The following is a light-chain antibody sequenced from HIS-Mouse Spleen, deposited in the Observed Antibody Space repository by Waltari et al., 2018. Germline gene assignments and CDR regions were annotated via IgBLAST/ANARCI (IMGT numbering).Light chain of an antibody. CDR2: EVS. CDR1: PSDVGGYNY. J-gene: IGLJ1*01. V-gene: IGLV2-8*01. CDR3: SSYAGSSNYV. Sequence: QSPLTQPPSASAAPVQSVTISCTRTPSDVGGYNYVSWYQQHPGKAPKLMIYEVSKRPAGVPDRFSGSKSGNTASLTVSGLQAEDEADYYCSSYAGSSNYVFGTGTKVTVL.